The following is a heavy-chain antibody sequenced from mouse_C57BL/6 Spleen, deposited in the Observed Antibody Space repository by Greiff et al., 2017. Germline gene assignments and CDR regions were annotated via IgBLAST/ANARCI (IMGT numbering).Heavy chain of an antibody. CDR3: ARHRITTVVDY. Sequence: EVQRVESGGGLVKPGGSLKLSCAASGFTFSSYTMSWVRQTPEKRLEWVATISGGGGNTYYPDSVKGRFTISIDNAKNTLYLQMSSLRSEDTALYYCARHRITTVVDYWGQGTTLTVSS. CDR1: GFTFSSYT. V-gene: IGHV5-9*01. D-gene: IGHD1-1*01. J-gene: IGHJ2*01. CDR2: ISGGGGNT.